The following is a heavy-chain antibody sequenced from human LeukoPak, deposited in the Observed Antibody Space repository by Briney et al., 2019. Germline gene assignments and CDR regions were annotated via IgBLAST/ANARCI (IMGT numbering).Heavy chain of an antibody. Sequence: GGSLRLSCAGSGFTFRSYWMHWVRQAPGKGLGWVSRINSDGHSTNYADSVKGRFTISRDNAKNTLYLQMNSLRVEDTAMYYCASPYSGSYYGFDYWGQGTLVTVSS. CDR3: ASPYSGSYYGFDY. CDR1: GFTFRSYW. CDR2: INSDGHST. V-gene: IGHV3-74*01. D-gene: IGHD1-26*01. J-gene: IGHJ4*02.